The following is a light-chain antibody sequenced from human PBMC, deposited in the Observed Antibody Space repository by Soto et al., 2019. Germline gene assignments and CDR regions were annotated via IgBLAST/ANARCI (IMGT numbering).Light chain of an antibody. Sequence: IVLTQSPATLSLSPGKRVTLSCRASQSVGNNLAWHQQKPGQAPRLLIYGASTRATGFPARFSGSGSGTEFTLTISSLQSEDFAVYYCQQYNGWPITFGQGTRLEI. CDR3: QQYNGWPIT. CDR2: GAS. V-gene: IGKV3-15*01. J-gene: IGKJ5*01. CDR1: QSVGNN.